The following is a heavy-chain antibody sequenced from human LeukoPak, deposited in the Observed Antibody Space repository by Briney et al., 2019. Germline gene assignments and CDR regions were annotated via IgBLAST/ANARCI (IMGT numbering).Heavy chain of an antibody. Sequence: SETLSLTCTVSGASISSYYWSWIRQPAGKGLEWIGHIYTSGSTNYNPSLKSRITMSLDTSKNQFSLKLTSVTAADTAVYYCATFYYGSGTSHDAFDIWGQGTMVTVSS. D-gene: IGHD3-10*01. CDR2: IYTSGST. CDR1: GASISSYY. J-gene: IGHJ3*02. V-gene: IGHV4-4*07. CDR3: ATFYYGSGTSHDAFDI.